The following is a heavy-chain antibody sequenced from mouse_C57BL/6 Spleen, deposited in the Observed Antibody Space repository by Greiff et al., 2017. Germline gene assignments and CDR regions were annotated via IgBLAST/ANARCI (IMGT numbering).Heavy chain of an antibody. CDR1: GFTFSDYY. CDR2: INYDGSST. CDR3: ARDRNSNFFDY. D-gene: IGHD2-5*01. Sequence: EVHLVESEGGLVQPGSSMKLSCTASGFTFSDYYMAWVRQVPEKGLEWVANINYDGSSTYYLDSLKSRFIISRENAKNILYLQMSSLKSEDTATYYCARDRNSNFFDYWGQGTTLTVSS. V-gene: IGHV5-16*01. J-gene: IGHJ2*01.